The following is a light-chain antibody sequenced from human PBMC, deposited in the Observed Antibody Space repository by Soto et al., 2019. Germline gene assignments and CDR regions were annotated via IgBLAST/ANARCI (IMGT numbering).Light chain of an antibody. V-gene: IGKV1-39*01. CDR3: QRSYITFYS. J-gene: IGKJ2*03. Sequence: DIQMTQFPSSLSASVGDRVTITCRASQSISTNLSWYQKKPGKAPKVLIYAASTLQSGVSSRFSGSGSGTDFSLTISSLQPEDFAIYFCQRSYITFYSFGQGTNLEIK. CDR1: QSISTN. CDR2: AAS.